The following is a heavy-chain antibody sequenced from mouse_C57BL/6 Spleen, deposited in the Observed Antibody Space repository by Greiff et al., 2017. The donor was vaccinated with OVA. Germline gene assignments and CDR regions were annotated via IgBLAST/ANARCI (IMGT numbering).Heavy chain of an antibody. CDR1: GYSITSGYY. V-gene: IGHV3-6*01. CDR2: ISYDGSN. Sequence: ESGPGLVKPSQSLSLTCSVTGYSITSGYYWNWIRQFPGNKLEWMGYISYDGSNNYNPSLKNRISITRDTSKNQFFLKLNSVTTEDTATYYCARLDGYGFAYWGQGTLVTVSA. D-gene: IGHD2-2*01. CDR3: ARLDGYGFAY. J-gene: IGHJ3*01.